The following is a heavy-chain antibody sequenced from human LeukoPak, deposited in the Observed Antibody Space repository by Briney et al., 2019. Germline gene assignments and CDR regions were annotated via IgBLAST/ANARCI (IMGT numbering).Heavy chain of an antibody. J-gene: IGHJ4*02. D-gene: IGHD4-17*01. CDR3: ARGRSYEYGDYDY. CDR1: GGSISSGGYY. Sequence: SETLSLTCTVSGGSISSGGYYWSWIRQPPGKGLEWIGYIYHSGSTYYNPSLKSRVTISVDRSKNQFSLKLSSVTAADTAVYYCARGRSYEYGDYDYWGQGTLVTVSS. CDR2: IYHSGST. V-gene: IGHV4-30-2*01.